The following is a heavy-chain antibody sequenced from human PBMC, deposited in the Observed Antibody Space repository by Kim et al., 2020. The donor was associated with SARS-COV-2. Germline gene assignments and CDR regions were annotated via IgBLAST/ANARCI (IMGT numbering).Heavy chain of an antibody. J-gene: IGHJ4*03. D-gene: IGHD1-26*01. Sequence: GGSLRLSCVASGFTFDDYAMHWVRQAPGKGLEWVSFISGDGGSIYYADSVKGRFTISRDNSKNSLYLQMNSLRTEDTALYYCAKDSWYSGSSCFIDDWGQGTLVTVSS. CDR1: GFTFDDYA. CDR2: ISGDGGSI. CDR3: AKDSWYSGSSCFIDD. V-gene: IGHV3-43*02.